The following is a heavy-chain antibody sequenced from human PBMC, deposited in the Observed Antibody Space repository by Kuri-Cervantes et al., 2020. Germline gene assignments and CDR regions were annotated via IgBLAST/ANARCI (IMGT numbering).Heavy chain of an antibody. J-gene: IGHJ4*02. Sequence: GSLRLSCTVSGGSISSSSYYWGWIRQPPGKGLEWIGSIYYSGSTYYNPSLKSRVTISVDTSKNQFSLKLSSVTAADTAVYYCARTRTYYFDYWGQGTLVTVS. CDR1: GGSISSSSYY. D-gene: IGHD1-7*01. CDR3: ARTRTYYFDY. V-gene: IGHV4-39*07. CDR2: IYYSGST.